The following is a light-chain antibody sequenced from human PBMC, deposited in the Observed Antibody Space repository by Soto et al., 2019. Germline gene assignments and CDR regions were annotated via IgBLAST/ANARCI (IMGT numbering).Light chain of an antibody. V-gene: IGLV2-23*01. CDR1: SSDVGSYNL. Sequence: QSVLTQPASVSGSPGQSITISCTGTSSDVGSYNLVSWYQQHPGKAPKLMIYEGSKRPSGVSNRFSGSKSGNTASLTISGLQAEDEADYYCCSYAFNINFVVTGGGTKLTVL. CDR2: EGS. J-gene: IGLJ2*01. CDR3: CSYAFNINFVV.